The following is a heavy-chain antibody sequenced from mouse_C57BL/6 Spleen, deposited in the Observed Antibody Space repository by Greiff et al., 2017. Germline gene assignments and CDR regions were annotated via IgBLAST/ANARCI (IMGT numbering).Heavy chain of an antibody. CDR3: ERRPPYYYGSSPYYFDD. D-gene: IGHD1-1*01. J-gene: IGHJ2*01. CDR2: FYPGSGSI. V-gene: IGHV1-62-2*01. Sequence: VQLQQSGAELVKPGASVKLSCKASGYTFTEYSIHWVKQRSGQGLEWIGWFYPGSGSIKYNEKFKDKATLTADKSSSTVYMVLSRLTSEDSAVYFCERRPPYYYGSSPYYFDDWGQGTTLTVSS. CDR1: GYTFTEYS.